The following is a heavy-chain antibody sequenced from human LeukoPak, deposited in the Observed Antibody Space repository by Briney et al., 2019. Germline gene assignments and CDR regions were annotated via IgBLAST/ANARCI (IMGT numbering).Heavy chain of an antibody. CDR1: GFTFSSYA. CDR3: AKGESPVLLWFGEFYSYFDY. J-gene: IGHJ4*02. CDR2: ISGSGGSA. Sequence: GGSLRLSCAASGFTFSSYAMSWVRQAPGKGLEWVSAISGSGGSAYYADSGKGRFTIYRDNSKNTLYLQMNSLRAVDTAVYYCAKGESPVLLWFGEFYSYFDYWGQGTLVTVSS. D-gene: IGHD3-10*01. V-gene: IGHV3-23*01.